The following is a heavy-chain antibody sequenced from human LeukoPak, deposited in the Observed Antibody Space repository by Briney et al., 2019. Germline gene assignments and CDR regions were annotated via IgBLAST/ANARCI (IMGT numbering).Heavy chain of an antibody. CDR2: IYENGGTT. J-gene: IGHJ4*02. V-gene: IGHV3-23*01. Sequence: GGPLRLSCVGSGFTFRSHAMSWVRQAPEKGLEFVSGIYENGGTTYYADSVKGRFSISRDNSRNTLYLQMSSLRAEDTAIYYCAKDSVVRNTGSYYFASWGQGTLVTVSS. D-gene: IGHD1-26*01. CDR1: GFTFRSHA. CDR3: AKDSVVRNTGSYYFAS.